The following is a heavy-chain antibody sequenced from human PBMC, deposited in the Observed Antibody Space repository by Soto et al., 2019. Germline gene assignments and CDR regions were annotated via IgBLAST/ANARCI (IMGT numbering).Heavy chain of an antibody. Sequence: SETLSLTCAVYGGSLGGYYWSWIRQPPGEGLRWIGEINHSGSTNYDPSLKSRVTLSVDTSKNQFSLKLNSVTAADTAVYYCARGDLTHDYWGQGTLVTVSS. CDR2: INHSGST. V-gene: IGHV4-34*01. CDR3: ARGDLTHDY. J-gene: IGHJ4*02. CDR1: GGSLGGYY.